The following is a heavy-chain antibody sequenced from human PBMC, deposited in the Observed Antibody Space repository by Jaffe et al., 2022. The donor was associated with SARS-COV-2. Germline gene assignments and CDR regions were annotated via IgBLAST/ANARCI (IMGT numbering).Heavy chain of an antibody. V-gene: IGHV4-59*01. D-gene: IGHD6-13*01. Sequence: QVQLQESGPGLVKPSETLSLTCTVSGGSISSYYWSWIRQPPGKGLEWIGYIYYSGSTNYNPSLKSRVTISVDTSKNQFSLKLSSVTAADTAVYYCARDGEAAGGDYFDYWGQGTLVTVSS. CDR3: ARDGEAAGGDYFDY. CDR1: GGSISSYY. J-gene: IGHJ4*02. CDR2: IYYSGST.